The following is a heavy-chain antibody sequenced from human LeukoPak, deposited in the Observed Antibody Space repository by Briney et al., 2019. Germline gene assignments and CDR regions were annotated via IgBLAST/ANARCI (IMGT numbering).Heavy chain of an antibody. CDR3: AREVRYYDFPYYYYYMDV. Sequence: SETLSLTCTVSGGSISSGGYYWSWIRQHPGKGLEWIGYIYYSGSTYYNPSLKCRVTISVDTSKNQFSLKLSSVTAADTAVYYCAREVRYYDFPYYYYYMDVWGKGTTVTVSS. V-gene: IGHV4-31*03. CDR2: IYYSGST. D-gene: IGHD3-3*01. CDR1: GGSISSGGYY. J-gene: IGHJ6*03.